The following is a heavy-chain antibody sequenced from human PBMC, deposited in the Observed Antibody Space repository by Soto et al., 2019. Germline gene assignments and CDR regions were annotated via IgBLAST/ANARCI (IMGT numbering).Heavy chain of an antibody. V-gene: IGHV1-46*01. J-gene: IGHJ4*02. CDR3: ARGGSYWIFDY. CDR2: INPSGGST. Sequence: QVQLVQSGAEVKKPGASVKVSCKASGYSFIGYYMHWVRQAPGQGLEWMGMINPSGGSTNYAQKFQGRVSMTRDTSTTTLYMELSSLRSEDTAVYYCARGGSYWIFDYWGQGTLVTVSS. D-gene: IGHD1-26*01. CDR1: GYSFIGYY.